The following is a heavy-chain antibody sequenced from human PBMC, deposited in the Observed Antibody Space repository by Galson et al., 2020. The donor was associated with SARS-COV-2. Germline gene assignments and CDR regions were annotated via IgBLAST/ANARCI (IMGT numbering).Heavy chain of an antibody. V-gene: IGHV3-66*02. CDR2: IYSSGNT. CDR3: ARGHCSTTSCFRDGMDV. Sequence: TGGSLRLSCAASGFSVSDSYMNWVRQAPGKGLEWVSVIYSSGNTYSADSVEGRFTISRDNSKNTVYLQMNSLRTEDTAVYYCARGHCSTTSCFRDGMDVWGQGTTVTVSS. J-gene: IGHJ6*02. D-gene: IGHD2-2*01. CDR1: GFSVSDSY.